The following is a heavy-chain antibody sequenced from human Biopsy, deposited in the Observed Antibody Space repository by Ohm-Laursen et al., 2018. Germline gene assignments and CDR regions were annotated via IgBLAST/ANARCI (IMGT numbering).Heavy chain of an antibody. CDR1: GFGVNTYG. D-gene: IGHD5-24*01. CDR3: ARGPSGVATIG. V-gene: IGHV3-30*03. Sequence: SSLRLSCAASGFGVNTYGMHWVRQGPGKGLEWVSVISSDGTKELYADSVKGRFTISRDSSKNTLYLQMNSLRVEDTAVYYCARGPSGVATIGRGQGTLVTVSS. CDR2: ISSDGTKE. J-gene: IGHJ4*02.